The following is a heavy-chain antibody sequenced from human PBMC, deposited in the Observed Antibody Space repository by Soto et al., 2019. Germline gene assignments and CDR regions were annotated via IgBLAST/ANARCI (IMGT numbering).Heavy chain of an antibody. D-gene: IGHD6-19*01. V-gene: IGHV3-15*07. CDR1: GFTFSNAW. CDR2: IKSKTDGGTT. J-gene: IGHJ4*02. Sequence: PGGSLRLSCAASGFTFSNAWMNWVRQAPGKGLEWVGRIKSKTDGGTTDYAAPVKGRFIISRDDSKNTLYLQMNSLKTEDTAVYYCTTDPGVYKAVAGIDYWGQGTLVTVSS. CDR3: TTDPGVYKAVAGIDY.